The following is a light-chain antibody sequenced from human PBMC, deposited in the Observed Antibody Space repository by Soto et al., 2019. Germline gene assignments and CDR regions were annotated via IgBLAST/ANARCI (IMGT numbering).Light chain of an antibody. Sequence: DTMLTQSPDSLAVSLGERATINCKSSQNVLYSSNNKNYLAWFQEKPGQPPKLLIYWASTRQSGVPDRFSGSGSGTDFTLTISSLQAEDVAVYYCQQYYTTPITFGQGTLLEI. V-gene: IGKV4-1*01. CDR2: WAS. J-gene: IGKJ5*01. CDR1: QNVLYSSNNKNY. CDR3: QQYYTTPIT.